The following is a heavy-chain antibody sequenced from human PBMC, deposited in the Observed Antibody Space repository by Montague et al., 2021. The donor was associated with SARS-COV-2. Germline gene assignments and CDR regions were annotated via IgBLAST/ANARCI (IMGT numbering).Heavy chain of an antibody. Sequence: SETLSLTCTVSGGSISSYYWRWIRQPPGKGLEWIGYIYYSGSTNYNPSLKSRVTISVDTSKNQFSLKLSSVTAADTAVYYCARYTRQIRLIVFDYGMDVWGQGTTVTGSS. CDR3: ARYTRQIRLIVFDYGMDV. V-gene: IGHV4-59*01. D-gene: IGHD4-17*01. CDR1: GGSISSYY. CDR2: IYYSGST. J-gene: IGHJ6*02.